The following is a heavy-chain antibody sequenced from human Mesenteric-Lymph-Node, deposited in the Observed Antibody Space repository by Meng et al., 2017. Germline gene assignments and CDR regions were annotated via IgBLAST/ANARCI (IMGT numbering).Heavy chain of an antibody. D-gene: IGHD6-19*01. V-gene: IGHV3-30*04. CDR3: ARPYIAVAGTETAFDI. J-gene: IGHJ3*02. CDR2: ISYDGSNK. Sequence: GGSLRLSCAASGFTFSSYAMHWVRQAPGKGLEWVAVISYDGSNKYYADSVKGRFTISRDNSKNTLYLQMNSLRAEDTAVYYCARPYIAVAGTETAFDIWGQGTMVTVSS. CDR1: GFTFSSYA.